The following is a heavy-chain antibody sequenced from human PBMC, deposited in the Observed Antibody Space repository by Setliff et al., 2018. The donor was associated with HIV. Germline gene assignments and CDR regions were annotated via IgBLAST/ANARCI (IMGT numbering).Heavy chain of an antibody. CDR1: GYTFTDYY. CDR3: ARDDGGYNYAEAFDV. Sequence: ASVKVSCKASGYTFTDYYMQWVRQAPGQRLEWMGWTSAGNGNTKYSQTFQDRVTITRDTSASTVYMELGSLRSEDTAIYYCARDDGGYNYAEAFDVWGQGTMVTVSS. J-gene: IGHJ3*01. V-gene: IGHV1-3*01. CDR2: TSAGNGNT. D-gene: IGHD3-16*01.